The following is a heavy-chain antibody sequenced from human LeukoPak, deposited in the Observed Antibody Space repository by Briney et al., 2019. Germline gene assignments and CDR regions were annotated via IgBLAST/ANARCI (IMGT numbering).Heavy chain of an antibody. D-gene: IGHD1-26*01. V-gene: IGHV3-23*01. CDR3: AKGGSYAPLDY. Sequence: GGSLRLSCAASGFTFSSYAMSWVRQAPGKGLEWVSAISDSGGDSIYTDSVKDRFTISRDNSKNTLYLQMNSLRAEDTAVYYCAKGGSYAPLDYWGQGTLVTVSS. J-gene: IGHJ4*02. CDR1: GFTFSSYA. CDR2: ISDSGGDS.